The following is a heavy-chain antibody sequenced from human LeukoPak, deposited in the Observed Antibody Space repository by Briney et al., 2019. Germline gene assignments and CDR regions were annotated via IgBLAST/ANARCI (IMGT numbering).Heavy chain of an antibody. Sequence: ASVTVSCKASGYTFTGYYMHWVRQAPGQGLEWMGWINPNSGGTNYAQKFQGRVTMTRDTSISTAYMELSRLRSDDTAVYYCARDGCSGGSCYSDYWGQGTLVTVSS. CDR2: INPNSGGT. D-gene: IGHD2-15*01. V-gene: IGHV1-2*02. CDR1: GYTFTGYY. CDR3: ARDGCSGGSCYSDY. J-gene: IGHJ4*02.